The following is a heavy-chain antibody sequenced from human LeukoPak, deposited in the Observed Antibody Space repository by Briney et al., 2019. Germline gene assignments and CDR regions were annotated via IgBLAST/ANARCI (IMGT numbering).Heavy chain of an antibody. CDR2: IYPGDSDT. D-gene: IGHD6-19*01. CDR3: ARQRSIAVAGYDY. CDR1: GYRFTSYW. V-gene: IGHV5-51*01. Sequence: GESLEISCKGSGYRFTSYWIGWVRQMPGKGLGWMGIIYPGDSDTRYSPSFQGQVTISADKSISTAYLQWSSLKTSDTAMYYCARQRSIAVAGYDYWGQGTLVTVSS. J-gene: IGHJ4*02.